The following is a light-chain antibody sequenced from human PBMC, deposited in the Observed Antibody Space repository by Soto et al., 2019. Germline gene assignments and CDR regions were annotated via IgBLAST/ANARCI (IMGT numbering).Light chain of an antibody. CDR3: CSYAGSLSFV. CDR2: DVT. CDR1: SSVVGGYNY. V-gene: IGLV2-11*01. J-gene: IGLJ1*01. Sequence: QSVLTQPRSVSGSPGQSVSISCTGTSSVVGGYNYVSWYQHHPGKAPKLMIYDVTKRPSGVPDRFSGSKSGNTASLTISGLQAEDEADYYCCSYAGSLSFVFGTGTKGTVL.